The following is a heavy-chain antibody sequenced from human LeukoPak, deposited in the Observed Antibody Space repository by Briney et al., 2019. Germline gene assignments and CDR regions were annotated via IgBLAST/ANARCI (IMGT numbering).Heavy chain of an antibody. D-gene: IGHD1-26*01. J-gene: IGHJ4*01. CDR1: GFALHTYE. CDR2: ITISGHTK. CDR3: ARGDPHAEL. Sequence: PGGSLRLSCAASGFALHTYEMNSVRQAPGKGLEWIADITISGHTKNYADSVKGRFTISRDSARTSLYLQINSLRVEDTSVYVCARGDPHAELWGDGTLVSVSS. V-gene: IGHV3-48*03.